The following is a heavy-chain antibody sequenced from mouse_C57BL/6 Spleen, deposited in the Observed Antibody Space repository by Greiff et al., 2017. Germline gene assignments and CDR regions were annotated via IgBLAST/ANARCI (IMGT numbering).Heavy chain of an antibody. Sequence: QVQLQQSGAELVRPGTSVKVSCKASGYAFTNYLIEWVKQRPGQGLEWIGVINPGSGGTNYNEKFKGKATLTADKSSSTAYMHLRSLTSENSAVYFCARNHYGSSYGFAYWGQGTLVTGSA. CDR1: GYAFTNYL. J-gene: IGHJ3*01. CDR2: INPGSGGT. D-gene: IGHD1-1*01. CDR3: ARNHYGSSYGFAY. V-gene: IGHV1-54*01.